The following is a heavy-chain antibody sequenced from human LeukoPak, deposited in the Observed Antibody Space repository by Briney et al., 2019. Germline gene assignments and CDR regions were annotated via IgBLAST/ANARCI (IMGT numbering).Heavy chain of an antibody. CDR1: GYTFTGYY. Sequence: ASVKVSCKASGYTFTGYYMHWVRQAPGQGLEWMGWINPNSGGTNYAQKFQGRVTMTRDTSISTAYMELSRLRSDDTAVYYCARITSVNYDFWSGYPSSEDWFDPWGQGTLVTVSS. CDR2: INPNSGGT. V-gene: IGHV1-2*02. D-gene: IGHD3-3*01. J-gene: IGHJ5*02. CDR3: ARITSVNYDFWSGYPSSEDWFDP.